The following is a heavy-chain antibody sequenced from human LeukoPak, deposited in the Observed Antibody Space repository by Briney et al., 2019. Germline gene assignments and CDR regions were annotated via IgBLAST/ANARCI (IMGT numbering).Heavy chain of an antibody. J-gene: IGHJ4*02. CDR2: ISTSSRTI. V-gene: IGHV3-48*01. Sequence: GGSLRLSXAVSGFNFSTYNMNWVRQAPGEGQEWVSYISTSSRTIYYADSVKGRFTISRDNAKNSLYLQINSLRAEDTAVYYCARDGYDFWSDYPTTLDYWGQGTLVTVSS. CDR1: GFNFSTYN. D-gene: IGHD3-3*01. CDR3: ARDGYDFWSDYPTTLDY.